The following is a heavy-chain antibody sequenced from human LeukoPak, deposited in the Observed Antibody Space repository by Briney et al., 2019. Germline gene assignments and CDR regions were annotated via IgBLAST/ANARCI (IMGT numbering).Heavy chain of an antibody. V-gene: IGHV1-69*13. D-gene: IGHD3-9*01. Sequence: SVKVSCKASGDTFISYVISWVRQAPGQGLEWMGGINPVFGTAHYAQKFQDRVTITADESTSTAYMELSSLRSEDTAVYYCAKTFLTAYDTYFYYYGLDVWGQGTPVTVSS. J-gene: IGHJ6*02. CDR1: GDTFISYV. CDR3: AKTFLTAYDTYFYYYGLDV. CDR2: INPVFGTA.